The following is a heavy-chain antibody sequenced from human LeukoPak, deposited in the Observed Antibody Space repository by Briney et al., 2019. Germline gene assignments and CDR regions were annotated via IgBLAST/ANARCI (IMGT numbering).Heavy chain of an antibody. V-gene: IGHV3-21*01. CDR2: ITSSSSYI. J-gene: IGHJ4*02. CDR1: GFTFSSYN. Sequence: GGSLRLSCAASGFTFSSYNMNWVRQAPGKGPEWVSSITSSSSYIYYADSVKGRFTISRDNSKNTLYLHINSLRAEDTAVYYCAKDNPLDYWGQGTLVIVSS. CDR3: AKDNPLDY. D-gene: IGHD1-14*01.